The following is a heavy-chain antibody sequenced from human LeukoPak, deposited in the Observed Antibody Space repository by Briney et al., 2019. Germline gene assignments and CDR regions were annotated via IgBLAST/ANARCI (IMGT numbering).Heavy chain of an antibody. V-gene: IGHV3-23*01. CDR1: GFTFSSYA. CDR2: ISGSASSA. CDR3: AKLIRNPGNYYFDY. J-gene: IGHJ4*02. Sequence: GGSLRPSCAASGFTFSSYAMHWVRQAPGKGLEWVSAISGSASSASYADSVEGRFTIYRDNSKNTLYLQMNSLRAEDTAVYYCAKLIRNPGNYYFDYWGQGTLVTVSS. D-gene: IGHD1-1*01.